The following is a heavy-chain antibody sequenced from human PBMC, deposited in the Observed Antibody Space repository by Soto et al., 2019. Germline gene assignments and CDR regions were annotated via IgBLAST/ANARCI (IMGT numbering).Heavy chain of an antibody. J-gene: IGHJ6*02. CDR3: ASGFHYYGSGSYFRYYYGMDV. CDR2: INPNSGGT. CDR1: GYTFTGYY. Sequence: GASVKVSCKASGYTFTGYYMHWVRQAPGQGLEWMGWINPNSGGTNYAQKFQGRVTMTGDTSISTAYMELSSLRSEDTAVYYCASGFHYYGSGSYFRYYYGMDVWGQGTTVTVSS. D-gene: IGHD3-10*01. V-gene: IGHV1-2*02.